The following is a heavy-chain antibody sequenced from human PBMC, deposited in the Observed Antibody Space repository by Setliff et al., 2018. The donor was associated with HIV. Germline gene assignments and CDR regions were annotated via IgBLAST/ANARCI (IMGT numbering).Heavy chain of an antibody. CDR3: ARVSRLHPFDP. Sequence: PSETLSLTCTVSGGSINSGAYLWAWIRQPAGKGLEWIGYIYNSGYSNSKPSLKSRVTISLDTSKNQFSLKLSSVTAADTAFYYCARVSRLHPFDPWGQGVLVTVSS. CDR2: IYNSGYS. J-gene: IGHJ5*02. D-gene: IGHD2-15*01. V-gene: IGHV4-61*10. CDR1: GGSINSGAYL.